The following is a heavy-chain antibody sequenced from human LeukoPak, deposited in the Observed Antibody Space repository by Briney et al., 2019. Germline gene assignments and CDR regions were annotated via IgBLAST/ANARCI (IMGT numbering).Heavy chain of an antibody. CDR2: ISYDGSNK. V-gene: IGHV3-30-3*01. CDR3: ARRQWLVRGFDY. Sequence: GGSLRLSCAASGFTFSSYAMHWVRQAPGKGLEWVAVISYDGSNKYYADSVKGRFTITRDNSKNTLYLQMNSLRAEDTAVYYCARRQWLVRGFDYWGQGTLVTVSS. J-gene: IGHJ4*02. D-gene: IGHD6-19*01. CDR1: GFTFSSYA.